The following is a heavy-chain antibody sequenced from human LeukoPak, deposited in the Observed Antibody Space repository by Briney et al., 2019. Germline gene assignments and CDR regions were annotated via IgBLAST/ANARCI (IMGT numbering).Heavy chain of an antibody. V-gene: IGHV1-2*02. CDR2: INPNSGGT. CDR1: GYTFTNYG. Sequence: ASVKVSCKASGYTFTNYGVSWVRQAPGQGLEWMGWINPNSGGTNYAQKFQGRVTMTRDTSISTAYMELSRLRSDDTAVYYCARDLNWNDPKTCFDYWGQGTLVTVSS. J-gene: IGHJ4*02. CDR3: ARDLNWNDPKTCFDY. D-gene: IGHD1-1*01.